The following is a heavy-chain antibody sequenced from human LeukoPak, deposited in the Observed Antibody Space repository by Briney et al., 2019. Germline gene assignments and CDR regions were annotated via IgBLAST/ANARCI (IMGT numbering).Heavy chain of an antibody. CDR2: FDPEDGET. V-gene: IGHV1-24*01. D-gene: IGHD3-10*01. J-gene: IGHJ4*02. CDR1: GYTLTELS. CDR3: ATPAYYYGSGSYYTQFDY. Sequence: ASVKVSCKVSGYTLTELSMHWVRQAPGKGLEWTGGFDPEDGETIYAQKFQGRVTMTEDTSTDTAYMELSSLRSEDTAVYYCATPAYYYGSGSYYTQFDYWGQGTLVTVSS.